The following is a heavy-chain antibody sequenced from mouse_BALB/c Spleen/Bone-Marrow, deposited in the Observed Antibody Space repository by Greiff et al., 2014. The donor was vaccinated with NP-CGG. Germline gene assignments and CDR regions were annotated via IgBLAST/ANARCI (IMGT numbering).Heavy chain of an antibody. CDR2: INPGSGGT. CDR1: GYAFTNYL. CDR3: ARRDGSYLDY. Sequence: QVQLQQSGAELVRPGTSVKVSCKASGYAFTNYLIEWVKQRPGQGLEWIGMINPGSGGTNYNEKFKGKATLTADKSSSTAYMQLSSLTAEDSAVYFCARRDGSYLDYWGQGTTLTVSS. V-gene: IGHV1-54*01. D-gene: IGHD3-3*01. J-gene: IGHJ2*01.